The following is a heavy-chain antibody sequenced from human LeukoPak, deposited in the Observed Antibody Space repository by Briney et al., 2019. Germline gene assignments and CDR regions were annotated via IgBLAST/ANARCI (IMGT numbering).Heavy chain of an antibody. V-gene: IGHV4-39*01. Sequence: SETLSLTCTVSGGSISSSSYYWGWIRQPPGKGLEWIGSIYYSGSTYYSPSLKSRVTISVDTSKNQFSLKLSSVTAADTAVYYCARHGRGHSYRKIDYWGQGTLVTVSS. D-gene: IGHD5-18*01. CDR2: IYYSGST. CDR1: GGSISSSSYY. J-gene: IGHJ4*02. CDR3: ARHGRGHSYRKIDY.